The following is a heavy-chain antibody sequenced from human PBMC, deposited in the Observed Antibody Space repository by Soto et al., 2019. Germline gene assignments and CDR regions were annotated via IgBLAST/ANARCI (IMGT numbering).Heavy chain of an antibody. CDR1: GDSVSNNRVA. CDR3: ARDPPDFHSAFDS. D-gene: IGHD4-4*01. CDR2: TYYRSQWNN. J-gene: IGHJ4*02. V-gene: IGHV6-1*01. Sequence: SQTLSLTCAISGDSVSNNRVAWNWIRQSPSRGLEWLGRTYYRSQWNNNYAASVKSRITIRSDASKNQFSLQLNSVTPEDTAIYYCARDPPDFHSAFDSWGQGTLVTVYS.